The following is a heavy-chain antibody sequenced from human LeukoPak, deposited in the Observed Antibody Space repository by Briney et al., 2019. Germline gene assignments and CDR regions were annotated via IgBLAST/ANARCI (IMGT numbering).Heavy chain of an antibody. CDR3: ASDSGSYSYDYYYYYGMDV. CDR2: IIPIFGTA. CDR1: GGTFSSYA. V-gene: IGHV1-69*13. J-gene: IGHJ6*04. D-gene: IGHD3-10*01. Sequence: SVKVSCKASGGTFSSYAISWVRQAPGQGLEWMGGIIPIFGTANYAQKFQGRVTITADESTSTAYMELSSLRSEDMAVYYCASDSGSYSYDYYYYYGMDVWGKGTTVTVSS.